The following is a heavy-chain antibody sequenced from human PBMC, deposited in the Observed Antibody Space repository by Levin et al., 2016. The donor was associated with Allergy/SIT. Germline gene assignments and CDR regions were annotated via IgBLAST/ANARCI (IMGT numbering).Heavy chain of an antibody. CDR2: IIHSEKT. Sequence: WIRQPPGKGLEWIGEIIHSEKTTYNPSLKSRVIISLDTSKNQFSLKLKSVTAADTAVYYCARLAYCGGDCYSAYFQHWGQGTLVTVSS. V-gene: IGHV4-34*12. CDR3: ARLAYCGGDCYSAYFQH. D-gene: IGHD2-21*02. J-gene: IGHJ1*01.